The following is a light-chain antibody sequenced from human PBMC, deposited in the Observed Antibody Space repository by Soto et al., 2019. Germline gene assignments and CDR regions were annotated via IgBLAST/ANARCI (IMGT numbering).Light chain of an antibody. CDR1: VGL. J-gene: IGLJ1*01. V-gene: IGLV2-8*01. CDR3: SSYAGSNNFV. Sequence: QSVLTQPASVSGSPGQSITISCTGTVGLVSWYQQHPGKAPKLVIYEVTKRPSGVPDRVSASKSGNTASLTVSGLRAEDEVDYYCSSYAGSNNFVFGTGTKVTVL. CDR2: EVT.